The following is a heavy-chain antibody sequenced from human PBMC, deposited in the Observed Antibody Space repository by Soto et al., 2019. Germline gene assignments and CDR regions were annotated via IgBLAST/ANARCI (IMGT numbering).Heavy chain of an antibody. CDR3: ARGVAGSGFDL. V-gene: IGHV6-1*01. J-gene: IGHJ4*02. Sequence: SLTCSISGDXVSSNTAAWNWIRSSPSRGLEWLGRTYYRSNWRHDYAVSVKSRITVNPDTSKNHFPLQLNSVTPDDTAVYYCARGVAGSGFDLWGQGTLVTVSS. D-gene: IGHD6-19*01. CDR1: GDXVSSNTAA. CDR2: TYYRSNWRH.